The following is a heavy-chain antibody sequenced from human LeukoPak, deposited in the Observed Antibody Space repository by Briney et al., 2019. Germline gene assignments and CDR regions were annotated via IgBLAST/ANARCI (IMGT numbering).Heavy chain of an antibody. J-gene: IGHJ4*02. D-gene: IGHD3/OR15-3a*01. V-gene: IGHV1-69*13. CDR1: GGTFSSYA. CDR3: ARDQDDFWYHDY. CDR2: IIPIFGTA. Sequence: ASVKVSCKASGGTFSSYAISWVRQAPGQGLEWMGGIIPIFGTANYAQKFQGRVTITADESTSTAYMGLSSLRSEDTAVYYCARDQDDFWYHDYWGQGTLVTVSS.